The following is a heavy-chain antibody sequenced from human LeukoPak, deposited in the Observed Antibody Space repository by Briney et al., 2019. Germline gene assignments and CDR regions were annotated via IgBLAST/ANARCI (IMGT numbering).Heavy chain of an antibody. CDR1: GGSISSGGYY. V-gene: IGHV4-30-2*01. CDR2: IYHSGST. CDR3: ARGTRDEAFDI. Sequence: SQTLSLTCTVSGGSISSGGYYWSWLRQPPGKGLEWIGYIYHSGSTYYNPSLKSRVTISVDTSKNKFSLKLSSVSAAGTAVYYCARGTRDEAFDIGGQGTMVTVS. D-gene: IGHD2-8*01. J-gene: IGHJ3*02.